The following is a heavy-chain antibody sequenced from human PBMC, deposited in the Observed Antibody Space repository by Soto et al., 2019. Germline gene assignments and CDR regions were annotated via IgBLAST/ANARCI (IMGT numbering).Heavy chain of an antibody. V-gene: IGHV4-34*01. Sequence: KASETLSLTCAVYGGSSSGWYWTWIRQSPVKGLEWIGEISSGITNYNPSLKSRVTISADTSKNQFSLKLSSVTAADTAVYYCARGPYSRGVGATNPSHWGQGTPVTVSS. CDR1: GGSSSGWY. CDR2: ISSGIT. J-gene: IGHJ4*02. CDR3: ARGPYSRGVGATNPSH. D-gene: IGHD1-26*01.